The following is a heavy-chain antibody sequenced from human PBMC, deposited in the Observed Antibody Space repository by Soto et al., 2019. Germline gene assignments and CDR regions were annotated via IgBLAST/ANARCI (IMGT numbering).Heavy chain of an antibody. V-gene: IGHV4-34*01. CDR3: ARDERQWLVDAFDI. J-gene: IGHJ3*02. Sequence: PSETLSLTCAVYGGSFSGYYWSWIRQPPGKGLEWIGEINHSGSTNYNPSLKSRVTISVDTSKNQFSLKLSSVTAADTAVYYRARDERQWLVDAFDIWGQGTMVTVSS. CDR1: GGSFSGYY. CDR2: INHSGST. D-gene: IGHD6-19*01.